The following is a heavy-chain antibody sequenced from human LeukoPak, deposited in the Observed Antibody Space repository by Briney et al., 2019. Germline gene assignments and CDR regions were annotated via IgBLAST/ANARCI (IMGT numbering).Heavy chain of an antibody. CDR2: ISYDGSKK. CDR3: ARVAAAYDTFFYHGMDV. V-gene: IGHV3-30-3*01. D-gene: IGHD2/OR15-2a*01. CDR1: GFDFSINA. J-gene: IGHJ6*02. Sequence: GGSLRLSCAASGFDFSINAMHWVRQAPGKGLEWVSLISYDGSKKYYADSVKGRFTISRDNSKITLHLQMNSLRPEDAAVYYCARVAAAYDTFFYHGMDVWGQGTTVIVSS.